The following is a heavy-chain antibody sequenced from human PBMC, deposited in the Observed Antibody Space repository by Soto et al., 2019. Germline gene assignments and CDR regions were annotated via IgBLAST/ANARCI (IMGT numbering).Heavy chain of an antibody. Sequence: QVQLQQWGAGLLKPSETLSLTCAVYGGSFSGYYWSWIRQPPGKGLEWIGEINHSGSTNYNPSLKSRVTISADTSKNQFSLKLSSVTAADTAVYYCARDVNYGMDVWGQGTTVTVSS. CDR2: INHSGST. CDR3: ARDVNYGMDV. CDR1: GGSFSGYY. J-gene: IGHJ6*02. V-gene: IGHV4-34*01.